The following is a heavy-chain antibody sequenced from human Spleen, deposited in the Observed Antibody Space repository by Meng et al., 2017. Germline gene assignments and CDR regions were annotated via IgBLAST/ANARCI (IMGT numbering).Heavy chain of an antibody. CDR2: ISYDGSNK. CDR3: ARAMYRGHSGSDY. CDR1: GFTFSSYA. Sequence: GESLKISCAASGFTFSSYAMHWVRQAPGKGLEWVAVISYDGSNKYYADSVRGRFTISRDNSRDTLYLQMNGLRAGDTATYYCARAMYRGHSGSDYWGQGTQVTVSS. V-gene: IGHV3-30*07. D-gene: IGHD5-12*01. J-gene: IGHJ4*02.